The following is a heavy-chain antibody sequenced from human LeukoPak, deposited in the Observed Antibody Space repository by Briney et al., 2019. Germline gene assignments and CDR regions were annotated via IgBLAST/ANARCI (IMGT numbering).Heavy chain of an antibody. J-gene: IGHJ4*02. V-gene: IGHV3-23*01. CDR1: GFTFSSYG. D-gene: IGHD2-21*02. Sequence: GGSLRLSCAASGFTFSSYGMSWVRQAPGKGLEWVSAISGSGGNTYYADSVKGRFTISRDNSKNTLYLQMNSLRVEDTAAYYCAKGLVDGGDYYFDYWGQGTLVTVSS. CDR2: ISGSGGNT. CDR3: AKGLVDGGDYYFDY.